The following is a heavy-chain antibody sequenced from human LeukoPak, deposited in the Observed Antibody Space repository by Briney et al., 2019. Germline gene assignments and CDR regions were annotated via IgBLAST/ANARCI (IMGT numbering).Heavy chain of an antibody. Sequence: ASVKVSCKASGYTFTSYGISWVRQAPGQGLEWMGWISAYNGNTNYAQKLQGRVTMTTDTATSTAYMELRSLRSDDTAVYYCARDPGRVIVVGGGDYWGQGTLVTVSS. CDR2: ISAYNGNT. CDR3: ARDPGRVIVVGGGDY. D-gene: IGHD3-22*01. CDR1: GYTFTSYG. J-gene: IGHJ4*02. V-gene: IGHV1-18*01.